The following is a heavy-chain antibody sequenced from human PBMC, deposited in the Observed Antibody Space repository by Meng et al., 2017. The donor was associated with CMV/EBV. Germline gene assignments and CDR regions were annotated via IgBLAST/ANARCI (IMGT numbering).Heavy chain of an antibody. V-gene: IGHV3-74*01. CDR1: GFIFTNYW. CDR3: VRVGDGRTYGKFEY. D-gene: IGHD3-10*01. J-gene: IGHJ4*02. Sequence: GESLKISCAASGFIFTNYWMHWVRQAPGKGLVWVSRISPDGSSTDYADAVKGRFTTSRDKAKSTVFLQMNGLRPDDTAVYYCVRVGDGRTYGKFEYWGQGALVTVSS. CDR2: ISPDGSST.